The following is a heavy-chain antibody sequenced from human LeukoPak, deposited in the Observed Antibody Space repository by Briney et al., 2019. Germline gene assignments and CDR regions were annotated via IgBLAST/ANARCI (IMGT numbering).Heavy chain of an antibody. Sequence: AASVKASCKASGYTFTSYYMHWVRQAPGQGLEWMGIINPSGGSTSYAQKFQGRVTVTRDTSTSTVYMELSSLRSEDTAVYYCARDPGYSSSWKRIDYWGQGTLVTVSS. CDR3: ARDPGYSSSWKRIDY. J-gene: IGHJ4*02. CDR2: INPSGGST. V-gene: IGHV1-46*01. D-gene: IGHD6-13*01. CDR1: GYTFTSYY.